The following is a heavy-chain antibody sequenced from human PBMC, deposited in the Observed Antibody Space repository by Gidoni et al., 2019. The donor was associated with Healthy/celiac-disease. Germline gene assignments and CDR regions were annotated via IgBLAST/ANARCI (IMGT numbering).Heavy chain of an antibody. V-gene: IGHV4-31*03. CDR3: ARSPRCYVVVVAATAGDDAFDI. CDR1: ARSTSGGGYY. D-gene: IGHD2-15*01. J-gene: IGHJ3*02. Sequence: QVQLQESGQGLVKPSQPPSLTCTVSARSTSGGGYYWTRIRQHPGKGLEWIGYIYYSGSTYYNPSLKSRVTISVDTSKNQFSLKLSSVTAADTAVYYCARSPRCYVVVVAATAGDDAFDIWGQGTMVTVSS. CDR2: IYYSGST.